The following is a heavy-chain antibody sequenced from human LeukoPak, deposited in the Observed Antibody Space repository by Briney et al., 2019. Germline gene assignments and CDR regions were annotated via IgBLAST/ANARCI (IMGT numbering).Heavy chain of an antibody. CDR1: GFTFSDYS. J-gene: IGHJ4*02. CDR2: ISGSGSYI. Sequence: GGSLRLSCAASGFTFSDYSMNWVRQTPRKGLEWVSCISGSGSYIYYADSVKGRFTISRDNAKNSLHLQVNSLRAEDTAVYYCARDHDRYCSGGSRSEFWGQGTLVTVSS. CDR3: ARDHDRYCSGGSRSEF. D-gene: IGHD2-15*01. V-gene: IGHV3-21*06.